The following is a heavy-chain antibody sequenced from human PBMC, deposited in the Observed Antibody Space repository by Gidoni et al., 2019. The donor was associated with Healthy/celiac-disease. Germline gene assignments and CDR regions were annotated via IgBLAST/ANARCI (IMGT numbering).Heavy chain of an antibody. J-gene: IGHJ6*02. Sequence: EVQLLESGGGLVPPGGSLRLSCAASGFTFSSYAMSWVRQAPGKGLAWVSAISGSGGSTYYANSVKGRFTISRDNSKNTLYLQMNSLRAEDTAVYYCAKVSGWTHYYYYYGMDVWGQGTTVTVSS. CDR1: GFTFSSYA. V-gene: IGHV3-23*01. D-gene: IGHD6-19*01. CDR3: AKVSGWTHYYYYYGMDV. CDR2: ISGSGGST.